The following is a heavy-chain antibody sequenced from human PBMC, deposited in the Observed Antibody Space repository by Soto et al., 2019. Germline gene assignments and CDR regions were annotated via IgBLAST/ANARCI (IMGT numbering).Heavy chain of an antibody. CDR3: TPTAGWARIDF. J-gene: IGHJ1*01. CDR1: GASVTSRY. V-gene: IGHV4-59*02. D-gene: IGHD6-19*01. CDR2: IYNGGTT. Sequence: QVQLQESGPGLVKPSETMSLTCTASGASVTSRYWSWIRQSPVKGLEWIGHIYNGGTTKYNPSLKRGVTLSVDMSRNQVSLKLTSVTAADTAVYYGTPTAGWARIDFWGAGAPVPVSS.